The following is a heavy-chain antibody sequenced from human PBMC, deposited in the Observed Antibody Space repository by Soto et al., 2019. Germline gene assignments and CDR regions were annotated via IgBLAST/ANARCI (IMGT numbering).Heavy chain of an antibody. Sequence: SETLSLTCAVYGGSFSGYYWSWIRQPPGKGLEWIGEINHSGSTNYNPSLKSRVTISVDTSKNQFSLKLSSVTAADTAVYYCAIRPNSGYDRDYWGQGTLVTVSS. CDR1: GGSFSGYY. V-gene: IGHV4-34*01. CDR2: INHSGST. D-gene: IGHD5-12*01. J-gene: IGHJ4*02. CDR3: AIRPNSGYDRDY.